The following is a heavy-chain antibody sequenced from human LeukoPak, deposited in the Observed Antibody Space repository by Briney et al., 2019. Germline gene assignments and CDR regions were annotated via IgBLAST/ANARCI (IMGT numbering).Heavy chain of an antibody. CDR1: GFTFSSYT. D-gene: IGHD6-6*01. Sequence: NPGGSLRLSCAASGFTFSSYTMNWVRQAPGKGLEWVSSISSSSTYIYYADSVKGRFTISRDNAKNSLYLQMNSLRAEDTAVYYCARARLSIAAPGPPFDYWGQGTLVTVSS. V-gene: IGHV3-21*01. J-gene: IGHJ4*02. CDR2: ISSSSTYI. CDR3: ARARLSIAAPGPPFDY.